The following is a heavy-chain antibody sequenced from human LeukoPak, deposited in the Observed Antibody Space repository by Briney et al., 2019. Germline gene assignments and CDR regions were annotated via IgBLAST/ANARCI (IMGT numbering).Heavy chain of an antibody. J-gene: IGHJ4*02. CDR1: GFTFSNYV. D-gene: IGHD2/OR15-2a*01. CDR2: ISNSGGST. CDR3: AKHLRNGVYLGFDC. V-gene: IGHV3-23*01. Sequence: PGGSLRLSCAASGFTFSNYVMSWVRQAPGKGLEWVSVISNSGGSTYYADSVKGRFTISRDNSKNTLYLQMNSLGAEDTALYYCAKHLRNGVYLGFDCWGQGTLVTVSS.